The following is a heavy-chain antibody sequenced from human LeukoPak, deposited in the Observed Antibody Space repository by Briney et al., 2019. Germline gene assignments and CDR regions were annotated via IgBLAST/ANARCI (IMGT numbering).Heavy chain of an antibody. Sequence: PSETLSLTCSVSGYPISSGYYWGWIRQPPGKGLEWVGSLSHSGNTYYNPSLKSRVTISVDTSKNQFSLNLSSVTAADTAVYYCARVILGTALDYWGQGTLVTVSS. V-gene: IGHV4-38-2*02. CDR1: GYPISSGYY. J-gene: IGHJ4*02. D-gene: IGHD3-16*01. CDR2: LSHSGNT. CDR3: ARVILGTALDY.